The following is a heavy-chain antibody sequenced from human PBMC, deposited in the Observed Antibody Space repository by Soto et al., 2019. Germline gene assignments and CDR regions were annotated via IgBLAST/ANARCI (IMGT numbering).Heavy chain of an antibody. Sequence: SETLSLTCTVSGGSISSSSYYWGWIRQPPGKGLEWIGSIYYSGSTYYNPSLKSRVTISVDTSKNQFSLRLRSVTAADTAVYYCARADYEILTGSYAMDVWGQGTTVTVSS. CDR3: ARADYEILTGSYAMDV. CDR2: IYYSGST. V-gene: IGHV4-39*07. D-gene: IGHD3-9*01. CDR1: GGSISSSSYY. J-gene: IGHJ6*02.